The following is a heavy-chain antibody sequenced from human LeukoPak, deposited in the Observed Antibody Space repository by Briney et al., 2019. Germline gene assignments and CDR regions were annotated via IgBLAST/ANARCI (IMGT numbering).Heavy chain of an antibody. CDR2: IIPIFGTA. CDR3: AREVDTAMHFDY. Sequence: SVKVSCKASGGTLSSYAISWVRQAPGQGLEWMGGIIPIFGTANYAQKFQGRVTITADESTSTAYMELSSLRSEDTAVYYCAREVDTAMHFDYWGQGTLVTVSS. CDR1: GGTLSSYA. J-gene: IGHJ4*02. V-gene: IGHV1-69*13. D-gene: IGHD5-18*01.